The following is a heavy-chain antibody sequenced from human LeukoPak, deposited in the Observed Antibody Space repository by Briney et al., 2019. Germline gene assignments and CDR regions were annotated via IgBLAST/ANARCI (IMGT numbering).Heavy chain of an antibody. V-gene: IGHV3-23*01. D-gene: IGHD3-16*02. J-gene: IGHJ4*02. Sequence: GGYLRLSCAASGFIFSNYAMSWVPQAPGQGLDWVAGITGSGANTYYADCVKGRFTISRDNSRNTLSLQMNSLRAEDTAMYYCAKTDPNDYVWGSYRGPFDYWGQGTLVTVSS. CDR3: AKTDPNDYVWGSYRGPFDY. CDR1: GFIFSNYA. CDR2: ITGSGANT.